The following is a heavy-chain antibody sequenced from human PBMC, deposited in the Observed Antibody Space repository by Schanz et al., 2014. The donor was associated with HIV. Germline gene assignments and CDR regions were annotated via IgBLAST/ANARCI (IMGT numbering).Heavy chain of an antibody. J-gene: IGHJ4*02. CDR3: AKSSRIYMAIVVE. V-gene: IGHV3-30*18. CDR2: ISYDGSDI. CDR1: GFIFKNYG. D-gene: IGHD2-15*01. Sequence: QVQLVESGGGVVQPGRSLRLSCAASGFIFKNYGMHWVRQAPGKGLEWMADISYDGSDINYADSVKGRFTISRDNSRDTLYLQMNSLRAEDTAVYCCAKSSRIYMAIVVEWGQGTLVTVSS.